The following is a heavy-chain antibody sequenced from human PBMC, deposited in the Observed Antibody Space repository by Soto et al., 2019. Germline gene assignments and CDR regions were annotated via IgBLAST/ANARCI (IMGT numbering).Heavy chain of an antibody. D-gene: IGHD6-25*01. CDR1: GYTFTDYH. V-gene: IGHV1-2*02. J-gene: IGHJ5*01. Sequence: ASVKVSCKPSGYTFTDYHIHWVRQAPGQGLEFMGWINANNGGAGSAQQFQGRVTVTRDTSISTVYMELSNLRSDDTAVYYCAREGGSVSLAPKTNCFDSWGQGTRVTVSS. CDR3: AREGGSVSLAPKTNCFDS. CDR2: INANNGGA.